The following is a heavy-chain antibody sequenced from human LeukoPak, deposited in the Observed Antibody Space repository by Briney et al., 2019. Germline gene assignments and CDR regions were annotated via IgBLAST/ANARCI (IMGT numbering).Heavy chain of an antibody. Sequence: GESLKISCKGSGYSFTTYWIGWVRQAPGKGLEWVGRIKSKTDGGTTDYAAPVKGRFTISRDDSKNTLSLQVDSLKTEDTAVYYCTTGFRSGYEYWGQGTLVTVSS. V-gene: IGHV3-15*01. CDR2: IKSKTDGGTT. CDR3: TTGFRSGYEY. J-gene: IGHJ4*02. D-gene: IGHD5-12*01. CDR1: GYSFTTYW.